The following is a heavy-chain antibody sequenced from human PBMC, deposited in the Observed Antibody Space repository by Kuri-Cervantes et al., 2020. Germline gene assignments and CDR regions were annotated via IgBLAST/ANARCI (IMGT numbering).Heavy chain of an antibody. CDR3: ARASDFSQQLVYYYYYGMEV. CDR2: ISAYNGNT. D-gene: IGHD6-13*01. J-gene: IGHJ6*02. V-gene: IGHV1-18*01. Sequence: ASVKVSCKASAYTFTGYTVHWVRQAPGQRLEWMGWISAYNGNTNYAQKLQGRVTMTTDTSTSTAYMELRSLRSDDTAVYYCARASDFSQQLVYYYYYGMEVWGQGTTVTVSS. CDR1: AYTFTGYT.